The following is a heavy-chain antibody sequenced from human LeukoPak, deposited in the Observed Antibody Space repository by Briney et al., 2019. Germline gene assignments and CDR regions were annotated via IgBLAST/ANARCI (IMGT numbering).Heavy chain of an antibody. V-gene: IGHV4-59*01. CDR2: IYYSGST. Sequence: PSETLSLTCTVSGGSISSYHWSWIRQPPGKGLEWIGYIYYSGSTNHNPSLKSRVTISVDTSKNQFSLKLSSVTAADTAVYYCARGLGSGSYYHYWGQGTLVTVSS. D-gene: IGHD3-10*01. J-gene: IGHJ4*02. CDR3: ARGLGSGSYYHY. CDR1: GGSISSYH.